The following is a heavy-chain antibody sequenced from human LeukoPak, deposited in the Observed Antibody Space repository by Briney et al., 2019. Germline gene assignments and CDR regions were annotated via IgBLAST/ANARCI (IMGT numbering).Heavy chain of an antibody. D-gene: IGHD4-17*01. CDR2: ISSSSSYI. CDR3: ASGDDYGDAGAAFDI. CDR1: GFTFSSYS. V-gene: IGHV3-21*01. Sequence: GGSLRLSCAASGFTFSSYSMNWVRQAPGKGLEWVSSISSSSSYIYYADSVKGRFTISRDNAKNSLYLQMNSLRAGDTAVYYCASGDDYGDAGAAFDIWGQGTMVTVSS. J-gene: IGHJ3*02.